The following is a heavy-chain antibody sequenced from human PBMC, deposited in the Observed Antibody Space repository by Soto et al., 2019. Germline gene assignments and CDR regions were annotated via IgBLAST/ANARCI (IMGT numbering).Heavy chain of an antibody. Sequence: SETLSLTCTFSGCSITSYYWSWIRQPPGKGLEWIGYVYYSGSTKYNPSLKSRVTISVDTSKHQFSLKLSSVTAADTAVYYCARTSSSWYFYYFYPWGQGTLVTVS. CDR2: VYYSGST. J-gene: IGHJ4*02. V-gene: IGHV4-59*08. CDR3: ARTSSSWYFYYFYP. CDR1: GCSITSYY. D-gene: IGHD6-13*01.